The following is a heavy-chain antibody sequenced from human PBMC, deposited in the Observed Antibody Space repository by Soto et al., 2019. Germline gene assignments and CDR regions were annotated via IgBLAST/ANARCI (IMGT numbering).Heavy chain of an antibody. Sequence: GGSLRLSCAASGFTFSSYGMHWVRQAPGKGLEWVAVIWYDGSNKYYADSEKGRFTISRDNSKNTLYLQMNSLRAEDTAVYYCARDRRSSSRGYYYYYYGMDVWGQGTTVTVSS. J-gene: IGHJ6*02. V-gene: IGHV3-33*01. CDR3: ARDRRSSSRGYYYYYYGMDV. CDR1: GFTFSSYG. D-gene: IGHD6-6*01. CDR2: IWYDGSNK.